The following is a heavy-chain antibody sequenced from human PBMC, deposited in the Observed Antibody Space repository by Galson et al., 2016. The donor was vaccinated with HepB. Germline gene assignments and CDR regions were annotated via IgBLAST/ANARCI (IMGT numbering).Heavy chain of an antibody. Sequence: SLRLSCAASGFIFSNYWMHWVRQTPGKGLVWVSRVDDDGGGTSYADSVKGRVTISRDNAKNTLYLQMHSLRAEDTAVYYCGSVFEFWGQGALVTVSS. V-gene: IGHV3-74*01. CDR3: GSVFEF. CDR1: GFIFSNYW. J-gene: IGHJ4*02. CDR2: VDDDGGGT.